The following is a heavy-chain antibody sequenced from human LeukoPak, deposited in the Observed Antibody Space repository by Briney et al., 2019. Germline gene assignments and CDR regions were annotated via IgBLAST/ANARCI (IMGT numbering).Heavy chain of an antibody. J-gene: IGHJ4*02. CDR1: GFTFDDYA. V-gene: IGHV3-9*03. D-gene: IGHD3-3*01. CDR2: ISWNSGSI. CDR3: AKAEGSYDFWSGFDY. Sequence: SLRLSCAASGFTFDDYAMHWVRQAPGKGLEWVSGISWNSGSIGYADSVKGRFTISRGNAKNSLYLQMNSLRAEDMALYYCAKAEGSYDFWSGFDYWGQGTLVTVSS.